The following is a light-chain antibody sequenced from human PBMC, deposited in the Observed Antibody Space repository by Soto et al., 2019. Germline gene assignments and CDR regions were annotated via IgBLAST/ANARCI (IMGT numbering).Light chain of an antibody. CDR1: QGISSW. Sequence: DVHMTQSPSSVSASVGYRFTITCRASQGISSWLAWYQQKPGKAPKLLIYAASSLQSGVPSRFRGSGSGTDFTLTISSLQPEDVETYYCQQANSFPITFGQGTRLEIK. J-gene: IGKJ5*01. V-gene: IGKV1-12*01. CDR3: QQANSFPIT. CDR2: AAS.